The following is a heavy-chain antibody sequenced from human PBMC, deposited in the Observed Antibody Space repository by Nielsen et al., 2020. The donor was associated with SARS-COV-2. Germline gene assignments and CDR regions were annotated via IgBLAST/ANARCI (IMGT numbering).Heavy chain of an antibody. CDR3: AKVGYSGYDDAFDI. D-gene: IGHD5-12*01. CDR1: GFTFSSYA. Sequence: GESLKISCTASGFTFSSYAMSWVRQAPGKGLEWVSAISGSGGRTYYADSVKGRFTISRDNSKNSLYLQMNSLRAEDTALYYCAKVGYSGYDDAFDIWGQGTMVTVSS. V-gene: IGHV3-23*01. J-gene: IGHJ3*02. CDR2: ISGSGGRT.